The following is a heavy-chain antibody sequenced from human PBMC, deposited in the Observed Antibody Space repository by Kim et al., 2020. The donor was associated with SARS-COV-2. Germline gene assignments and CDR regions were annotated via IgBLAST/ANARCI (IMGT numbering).Heavy chain of an antibody. CDR2: INPNSGGT. CDR3: ARESGGADYYDSSGYYGFDP. D-gene: IGHD3-22*01. V-gene: IGHV1-2*04. Sequence: ASVKVSCKASGYTFTGYYMHWVRQAPGQGLEWMGWINPNSGGTNYAQKFQGWVTMTRDTSISTAYMELSRLRSDDTAVYYCARESGGADYYDSSGYYGFDPWGQGTLVTVSS. CDR1: GYTFTGYY. J-gene: IGHJ5*02.